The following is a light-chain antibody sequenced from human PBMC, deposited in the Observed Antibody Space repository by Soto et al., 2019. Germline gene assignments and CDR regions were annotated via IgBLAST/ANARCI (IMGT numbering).Light chain of an antibody. CDR2: EDS. Sequence: QSAPTQPPSASGSPGQSATISCTGTSSDVGGYNYVSWYQQYPGKAPKLMIYEDSKRPSGVPDRFSGSKSGNTASLTVSGLQAEDEADYYCSSYAGSSTWVFGGGTKLTVL. V-gene: IGLV2-8*01. CDR3: SSYAGSSTWV. CDR1: SSDVGGYNY. J-gene: IGLJ2*01.